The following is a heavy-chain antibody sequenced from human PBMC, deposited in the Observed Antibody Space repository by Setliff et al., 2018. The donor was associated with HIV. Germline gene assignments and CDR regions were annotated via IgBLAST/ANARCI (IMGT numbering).Heavy chain of an antibody. Sequence: GASVKVSCKASRSTFNSHTINWVRQAPGQGLDWMGRIIPILGVANYAQRFQGKVTITADKSTSTAYMELTSLRFDDTAMYYCVRGVQSPPHYSYYYMDVWCEGTMVTVSS. V-gene: IGHV1-69*02. J-gene: IGHJ6*03. CDR1: RSTFNSHT. CDR2: IIPILGVA. D-gene: IGHD3-3*01. CDR3: VRGVQSPPHYSYYYMDV.